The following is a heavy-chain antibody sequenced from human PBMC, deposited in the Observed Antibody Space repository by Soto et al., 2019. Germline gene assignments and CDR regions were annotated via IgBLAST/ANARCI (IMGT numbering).Heavy chain of an antibody. J-gene: IGHJ4*02. CDR1: GFTFTSYG. CDR3: AKGGRTSSSWYGEGMDY. V-gene: IGHV3-30*18. D-gene: IGHD6-13*01. CDR2: LSYDGRYK. Sequence: QVRLVESGGGVVQPRTSLRLSCAASGFTFTSYGMHWVRQAPGKGLEWVAVLSYDGRYKYYGDSVKGRFTISRDNSKNTLDLQMNSLRAEDTAVYFCAKGGRTSSSWYGEGMDYWVQGTLVTVSS.